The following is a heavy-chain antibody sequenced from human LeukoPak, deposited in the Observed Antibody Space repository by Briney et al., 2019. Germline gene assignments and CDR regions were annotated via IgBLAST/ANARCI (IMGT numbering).Heavy chain of an antibody. D-gene: IGHD3-10*01. V-gene: IGHV1-2*02. Sequence: ASVKVSCKASGYTFTGYYMHWVRQAPGQGLEWMGWINPNSGGTNYAQKFQGRVTMTRDTSISTAYMELSRLRSDDTAVYYCARERYYGSGSRYYYMDVWGKGTTVTVSS. CDR2: INPNSGGT. CDR1: GYTFTGYY. J-gene: IGHJ6*03. CDR3: ARERYYGSGSRYYYMDV.